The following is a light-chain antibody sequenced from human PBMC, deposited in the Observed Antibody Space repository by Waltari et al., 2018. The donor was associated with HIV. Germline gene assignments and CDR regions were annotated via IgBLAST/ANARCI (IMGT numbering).Light chain of an antibody. CDR2: DVS. CDR1: SSNVGGYNS. J-gene: IGLJ1*01. CDR3: SSYTSSSTLPV. Sequence: QSALTQPASVSGSPGQSITISCTGTSSNVGGYNSVSWTPQHPGKAPKLMIYDVSNRPSGVSNRFSGSKSGNTASLTISGLQAEDEADYYCSSYTSSSTLPVFGTGTKVTVL. V-gene: IGLV2-14*03.